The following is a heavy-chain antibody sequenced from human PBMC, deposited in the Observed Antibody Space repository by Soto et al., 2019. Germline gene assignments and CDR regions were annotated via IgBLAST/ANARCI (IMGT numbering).Heavy chain of an antibody. CDR3: ARDMFRARGWYSGKLDYYYYGMDV. CDR2: INPSGGST. CDR1: GYTFTSYY. J-gene: IGHJ6*02. Sequence: ASVKVSCKASGYTFTSYYMHWVRQAPGQGLEWMGIINPSGGSTSYAQKFQGRVTMTRDTSTSTVYMELSSLRSEDTAVYYCARDMFRARGWYSGKLDYYYYGMDVWGQGTTVTVSS. D-gene: IGHD6-19*01. V-gene: IGHV1-46*01.